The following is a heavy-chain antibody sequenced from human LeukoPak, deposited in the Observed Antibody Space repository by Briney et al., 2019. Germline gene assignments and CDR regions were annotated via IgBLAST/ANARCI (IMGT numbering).Heavy chain of an antibody. CDR3: ARVSARSYESGILKGFYVDY. Sequence: RGSLRLSCSASGFIFSSYNMHWVRQAPRKGLEWGSSINSNSNYMDYGDSVNGRFIISRDKANNLLSMQMNSLRVEDTGVYYCARVSARSYESGILKGFYVDYWGQGALVTVSS. V-gene: IGHV3-21*01. D-gene: IGHD3-3*02. J-gene: IGHJ4*02. CDR2: INSNSNYM. CDR1: GFIFSSYN.